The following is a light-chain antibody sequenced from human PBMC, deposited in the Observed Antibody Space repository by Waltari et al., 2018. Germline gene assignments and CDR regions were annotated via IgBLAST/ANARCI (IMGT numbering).Light chain of an antibody. J-gene: IGLJ1*01. Sequence: QSVLTQPPSATGSPGQSVTISCTGPNSHVGAYNYVSWYQQHPGKVPKLLIYEVTKRPSGVPDRFSGSKSGNTASLTVSGLQADDEADYYCSSYAHNNHFVFGTGTKVTVL. V-gene: IGLV2-8*01. CDR2: EVT. CDR1: NSHVGAYNY. CDR3: SSYAHNNHFV.